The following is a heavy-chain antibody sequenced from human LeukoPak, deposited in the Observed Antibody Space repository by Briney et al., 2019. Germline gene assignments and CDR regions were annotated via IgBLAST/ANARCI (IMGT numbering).Heavy chain of an antibody. J-gene: IGHJ3*02. CDR1: GLTFSSYW. CDR2: INSDGSST. V-gene: IGHV3-74*01. D-gene: IGHD4-23*01. Sequence: GGSLRLSCAASGLTFSSYWMHWVRQAPGKGLVWVSRINSDGSSTSYADSVKGRFTISRDNAKNTLYLQMNSLRAEDTAAYYCARDFREALDYGGKRNRAFDIWGQGTMVTVSS. CDR3: ARDFREALDYGGKRNRAFDI.